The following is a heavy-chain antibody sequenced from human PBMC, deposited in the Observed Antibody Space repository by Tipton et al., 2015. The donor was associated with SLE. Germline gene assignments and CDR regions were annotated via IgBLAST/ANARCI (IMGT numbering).Heavy chain of an antibody. V-gene: IGHV4-39*07. Sequence: TLSLTCTVSGGSISSSSYYWGWIRQPPGKGLEWIGSIYYSGSTYYNPSLKSRVTISVDTSKNQFSLKLSPVTAADTAVYYCARWGLEDYGDYGGFDYWGQGTLVTVSS. D-gene: IGHD4-17*01. CDR3: ARWGLEDYGDYGGFDY. CDR1: GGSISSSSYY. CDR2: IYYSGST. J-gene: IGHJ4*02.